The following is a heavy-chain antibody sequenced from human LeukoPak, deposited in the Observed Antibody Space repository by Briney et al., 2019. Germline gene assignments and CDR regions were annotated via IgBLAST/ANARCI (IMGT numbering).Heavy chain of an antibody. CDR1: GFTFSSYW. D-gene: IGHD5-24*01. CDR3: ARTKEMATISYFDS. V-gene: IGHV3-48*04. J-gene: IGHJ4*02. CDR2: IDSSGSSI. Sequence: GGSLRLSCAASGFTFSSYWMTWVRQAPGKGLEWVSYIDSSGSSIHYADSVKGRFTISRDNAKNSLYLQMNSLRAEDTAVYHCARTKEMATISYFDSWGQGTLVTVSS.